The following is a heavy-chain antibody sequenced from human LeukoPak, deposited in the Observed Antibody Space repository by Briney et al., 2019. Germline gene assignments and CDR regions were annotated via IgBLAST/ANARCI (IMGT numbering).Heavy chain of an antibody. J-gene: IGHJ4*02. Sequence: GGSLRLSCAASGFTLRRSAMSWVRQDAGRRLEWVSSISGSGDNTSYAASVKGRFTIPRDNSKNTMYLQMNNLRAENTAINYCAKCRASYWSAYYSWGQGTLGTVSS. V-gene: IGHV3-23*01. CDR3: AKCRASYWSAYYS. D-gene: IGHD3-3*01. CDR1: GFTLRRSA. CDR2: ISGSGDNT.